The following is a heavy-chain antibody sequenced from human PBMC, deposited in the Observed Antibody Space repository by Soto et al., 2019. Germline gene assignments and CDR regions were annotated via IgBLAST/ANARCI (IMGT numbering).Heavy chain of an antibody. CDR1: GFTLSSYS. Sequence: GGSLRLSCAASGFTLSSYSMSWVRQAPGKGLEWVSNISGSGDNKYYVDSVKGRFTISRDNAKNSLYLQMNSLRAEDTAVYYFARDIYDFWSGYYPKYYMDVWGKGTTVTVSS. CDR3: ARDIYDFWSGYYPKYYMDV. CDR2: ISGSGDNK. J-gene: IGHJ6*03. V-gene: IGHV3-48*04. D-gene: IGHD3-3*01.